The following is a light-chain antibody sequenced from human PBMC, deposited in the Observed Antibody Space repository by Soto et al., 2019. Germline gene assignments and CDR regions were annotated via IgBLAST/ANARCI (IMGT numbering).Light chain of an antibody. CDR1: QSVSSSF. J-gene: IGKJ4*01. Sequence: EIVLTQSPGTLSLSPGERATLSCRASQSVSSSFLAWYQQKPGQAPRLLIYGASSRATGIPDRFSGSGSGTXXXXXXXXXEPXDVTVYYCQQYGNSPLTFGGGTKVEIK. V-gene: IGKV3-20*01. CDR3: QQYGNSPLT. CDR2: GAS.